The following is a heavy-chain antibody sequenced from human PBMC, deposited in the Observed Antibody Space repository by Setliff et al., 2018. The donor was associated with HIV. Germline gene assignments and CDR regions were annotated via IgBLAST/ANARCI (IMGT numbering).Heavy chain of an antibody. CDR2: INPNNGDT. J-gene: IGHJ3*02. D-gene: IGHD5-18*01. V-gene: IGHV1-2*06. CDR3: ARDVDTAMVRDDAFDI. CDR1: GYSFTGHY. Sequence: ASVKVSCKASGYSFTGHYLHWVRQAPGQRLEWMGRINPNNGDTNYAQKLQGRVTMTTDTSTSTAYMELRSLRSDDTAVYYCARDVDTAMVRDDAFDIWGQGTMVTVSS.